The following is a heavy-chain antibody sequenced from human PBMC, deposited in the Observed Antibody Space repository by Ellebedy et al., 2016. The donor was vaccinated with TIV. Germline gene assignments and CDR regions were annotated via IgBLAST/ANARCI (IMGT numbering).Heavy chain of an antibody. CDR2: INPDRGDT. D-gene: IGHD5-24*01. CDR3: ARGLGWLQRDSDY. Sequence: AASVKVSCKASGYTFTGYYIHWVRQAPGEGLEWMGRINPDRGDTDYAQKFQGRVTMTRDTSISTAYMEMSRLRSDDTAAYFCARGLGWLQRDSDYWGQGTLVTVS. CDR1: GYTFTGYY. J-gene: IGHJ4*02. V-gene: IGHV1-2*06.